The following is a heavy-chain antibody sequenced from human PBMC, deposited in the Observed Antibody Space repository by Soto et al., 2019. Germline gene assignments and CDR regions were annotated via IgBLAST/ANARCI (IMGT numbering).Heavy chain of an antibody. J-gene: IGHJ4*01. CDR2: MHYSGNT. CDR3: ARVSGTPAAGLFFDS. CDR1: GGNIIDYG. D-gene: IGHD6-13*01. V-gene: IGHV4-59*01. Sequence: SVPICVTWSVAGGNIIDYGGNWIRKKTGKGLEWIGFMHYSGNTNSNPSLKSRVTISIDTSKNQFSLKVTSVTAADTAVYYCARVSGTPAAGLFFDSWGLGTLVTVSS.